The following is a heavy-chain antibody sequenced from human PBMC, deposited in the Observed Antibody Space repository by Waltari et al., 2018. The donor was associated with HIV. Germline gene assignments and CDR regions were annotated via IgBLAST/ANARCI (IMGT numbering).Heavy chain of an antibody. Sequence: QVQLVQSGAEVKKPGASVTVSCKASGYTFTGYYMHWVRKAPGQGLEWMGWISPNGGGTNYAQKCQGRVTMTRAPSIRPAYVEVGRLRSDDTAVYYCARVMEVYSGYDGVGYWGQGTLVTVSS. CDR1: GYTFTGYY. CDR2: ISPNGGGT. D-gene: IGHD5-12*01. J-gene: IGHJ4*02. CDR3: ARVMEVYSGYDGVGY. V-gene: IGHV1-2*02.